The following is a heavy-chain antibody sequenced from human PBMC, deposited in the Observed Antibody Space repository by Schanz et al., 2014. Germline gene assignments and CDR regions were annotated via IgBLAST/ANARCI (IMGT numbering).Heavy chain of an antibody. D-gene: IGHD1-1*01. Sequence: QVQLQQWGAGLLKPSETLSLTCAVYGGSFSSNYWSWIRQPPGKGLEWIGRVYTSGSTNYNPSLKSRVTISLDPSKNQFSLTLTSLTAADTAVYYCARDTTWRLDLWGRGTLVTVSS. J-gene: IGHJ2*01. CDR1: GGSFSSNY. CDR2: VYTSGST. V-gene: IGHV4-59*10. CDR3: ARDTTWRLDL.